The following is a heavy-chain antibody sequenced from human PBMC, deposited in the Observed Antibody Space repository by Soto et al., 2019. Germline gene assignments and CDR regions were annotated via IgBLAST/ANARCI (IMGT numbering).Heavy chain of an antibody. Sequence: QVHLVDSGGGVVQPGRSLRLSCAASGFTFSSYGMHWVRQAPGKGLEWVAVISYDGSNKYYADSVKGRFTISRDNSKITVYLQMNRLRAEDTAVDVCAKDGNGYSSGWYATSVDYWGQGPLVTVSS. V-gene: IGHV3-30*18. CDR1: GFTFSSYG. CDR2: ISYDGSNK. J-gene: IGHJ4*02. D-gene: IGHD6-19*01. CDR3: AKDGNGYSSGWYATSVDY.